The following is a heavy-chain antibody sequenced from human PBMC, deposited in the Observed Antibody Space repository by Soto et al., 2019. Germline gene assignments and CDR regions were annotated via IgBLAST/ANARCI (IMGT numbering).Heavy chain of an antibody. D-gene: IGHD2-2*01. J-gene: IGHJ4*02. CDR1: GFTFSSYA. Sequence: GVLRLSCAASGFTFSSYAMSWVRQAPGKGLEWVSAISGSGGSTYYADSVKGRFTISRDNSKNTLYLQMNSLRAEDTAVYYCAKFMGVGDIVVVPAASSGFDYWGQGTLVTVSS. CDR3: AKFMGVGDIVVVPAASSGFDY. CDR2: ISGSGGST. V-gene: IGHV3-23*01.